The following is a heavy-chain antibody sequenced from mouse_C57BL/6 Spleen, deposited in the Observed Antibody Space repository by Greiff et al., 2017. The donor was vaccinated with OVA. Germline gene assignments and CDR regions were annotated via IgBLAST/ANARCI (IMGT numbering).Heavy chain of an antibody. CDR3: ARDYYGSFHV. J-gene: IGHJ1*03. D-gene: IGHD1-1*01. CDR1: GYSITSGYY. CDR2: ISYDGSN. V-gene: IGHV3-6*01. Sequence: EVHLVESGPGLVKPSQSLSLTCSVTGYSITSGYYWNWIRQFPGNKLEWMGYISYDGSNNYNPSLKNRISITRDTSKNQFFLKLNSVTTEDTATYYCARDYYGSFHVWGTGTTVTVSS.